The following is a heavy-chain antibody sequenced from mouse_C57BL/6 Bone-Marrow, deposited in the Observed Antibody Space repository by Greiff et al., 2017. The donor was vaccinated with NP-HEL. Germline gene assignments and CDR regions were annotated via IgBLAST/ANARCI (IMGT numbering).Heavy chain of an antibody. J-gene: IGHJ4*01. V-gene: IGHV1-47*01. Sequence: VQLQQPGAELVKPGASVKLSCKASGYTFTTYPIEWMKQNHGKSLEWIGNFHPYNDDTKYNEKFKGKATLTVDKSSSTVYLELSRLTSDDSAVYYCARRQRDGYFFMDYWGQGTSVTVSS. CDR3: ARRQRDGYFFMDY. D-gene: IGHD2-3*01. CDR2: FHPYNDDT. CDR1: GYTFTTYP.